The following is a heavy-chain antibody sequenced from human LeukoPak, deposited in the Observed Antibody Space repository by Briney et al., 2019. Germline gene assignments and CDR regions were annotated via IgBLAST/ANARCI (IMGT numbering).Heavy chain of an antibody. CDR2: INHSGST. J-gene: IGHJ4*02. V-gene: IGHV4-34*01. Sequence: PSETLSLTCADYGGSFSGHYWSWIRQPPGKGLEWIGEINHSGSTNYNPSLKGRVTISVDTSKNQFSLKLSSVTAADTAVYYCARGGSGYSSSWYNIWGQGTLVTVSS. CDR3: ARGGSGYSSSWYNI. D-gene: IGHD6-13*01. CDR1: GGSFSGHY.